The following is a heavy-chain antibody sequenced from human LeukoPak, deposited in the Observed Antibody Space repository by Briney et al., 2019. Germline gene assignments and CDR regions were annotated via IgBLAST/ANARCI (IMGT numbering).Heavy chain of an antibody. Sequence: SETLSLTCTVSGGSISIFHWSWMRQPPGEGLEWMGYIYYTGSTNYNPSLKRRVTISVDTSKNQFYLKLSSVTAADTAVYYCAREGNIDGLAYYFDYWGQGTLVTVSS. CDR3: AREGNIDGLAYYFDY. V-gene: IGHV4-59*13. D-gene: IGHD2/OR15-2a*01. CDR1: GGSISIFH. J-gene: IGHJ4*02. CDR2: IYYTGST.